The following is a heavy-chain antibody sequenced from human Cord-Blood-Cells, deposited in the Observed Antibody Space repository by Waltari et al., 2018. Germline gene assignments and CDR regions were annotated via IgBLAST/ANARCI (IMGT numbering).Heavy chain of an antibody. D-gene: IGHD3-10*01. CDR1: GGSISSYY. CDR2: IYTSGST. CDR3: ARANYYGSGSYSYYFDY. J-gene: IGHJ4*02. V-gene: IGHV4-4*07. Sequence: QVQLQESGPGLVKPSETLSLTCTVSGGSISSYYWSWIRQPAGKGLEWIGRIYTSGSTNYNPSLKSRVTMSVDTAKNQFSLKLSSVTAADTAVYYCARANYYGSGSYSYYFDYWGQGTLVTVSS.